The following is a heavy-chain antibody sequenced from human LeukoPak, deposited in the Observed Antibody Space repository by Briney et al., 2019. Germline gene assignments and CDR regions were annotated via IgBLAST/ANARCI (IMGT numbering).Heavy chain of an antibody. J-gene: IGHJ5*02. CDR2: ISGGSGGST. Sequence: GGSLRLSCAASGFTFSDYAMSWVRQAPGKGLEWLSVISGGSGGSTYYADSVTGRFTVSRDNSKNTLYLQMNSLRAEDTAVYYCARYSSSWNYNWFDPWGQGTLVTVSS. D-gene: IGHD6-13*01. CDR3: ARYSSSWNYNWFDP. V-gene: IGHV3-23*01. CDR1: GFTFSDYA.